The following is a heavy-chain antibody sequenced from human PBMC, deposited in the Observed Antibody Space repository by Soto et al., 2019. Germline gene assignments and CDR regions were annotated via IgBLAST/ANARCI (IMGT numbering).Heavy chain of an antibody. CDR1: GYTFTSYY. D-gene: IGHD2-2*02. J-gene: IGHJ6*02. CDR2: INPSGGST. CDR3: ARDQASVVVPAAIYYYYYGMDV. Sequence: GASVKVSCKASGYTFTSYYMHWVRQAPGQGLEWMGIINPSGGSTSYAQKFQGRVTMTRDTSTSTVYMELSSLRSEDTAVYYCARDQASVVVPAAIYYYYYGMDVWGQGTTVTVSS. V-gene: IGHV1-46*01.